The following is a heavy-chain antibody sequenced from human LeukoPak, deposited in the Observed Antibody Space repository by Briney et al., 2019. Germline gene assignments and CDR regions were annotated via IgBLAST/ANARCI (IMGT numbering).Heavy chain of an antibody. CDR3: ARAENYCSSTSCYSLGAFDI. V-gene: IGHV1-69*13. CDR2: IIPIFGTA. D-gene: IGHD2-2*01. J-gene: IGHJ3*02. Sequence: GASVKVSCTASGGTFSSYAISWVRQAPGQGLEWMGGIIPIFGTANYAQKFQGRVTITADESTSTAYMELSSLRSEDTAVYYCARAENYCSSTSCYSLGAFDIWGQGTMVTVSS. CDR1: GGTFSSYA.